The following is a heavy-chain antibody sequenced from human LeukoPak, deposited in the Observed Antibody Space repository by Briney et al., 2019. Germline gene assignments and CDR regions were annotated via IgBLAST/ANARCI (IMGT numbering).Heavy chain of an antibody. Sequence: GGSLRLSCAASGFSVSSNYMSWVRQAPGKGLEWVSVIYSGGSTYYADSVKGRFTISRDNSKNTVYLQMNSLRAEDTAVYYCARETVEMGTIDWAQGPLVPVSS. V-gene: IGHV3-53*01. CDR2: IYSGGST. J-gene: IGHJ4*02. CDR1: GFSVSSNY. CDR3: ARETVEMGTID. D-gene: IGHD5-24*01.